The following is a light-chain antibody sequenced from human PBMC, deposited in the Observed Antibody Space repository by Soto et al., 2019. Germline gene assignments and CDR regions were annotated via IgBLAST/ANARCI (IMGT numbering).Light chain of an antibody. Sequence: EIVMTQSPATLSVSPGERATVSCRASQTVSSNLAWYQQRPGQAPRLLMYAASTRATGIPARFSGSGSGTEFTLTISSLQSEDFAVSYCQQYNNWPPWTFGQGTKVEIK. V-gene: IGKV3-15*01. CDR3: QQYNNWPPWT. CDR1: QTVSSN. CDR2: AAS. J-gene: IGKJ1*01.